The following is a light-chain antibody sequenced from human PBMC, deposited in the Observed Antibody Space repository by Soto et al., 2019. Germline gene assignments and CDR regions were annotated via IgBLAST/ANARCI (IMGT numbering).Light chain of an antibody. Sequence: EIVLTQSPGTLSLSPGERATLSCRASQSVSSSYLAWYQQKPGQTPRLLIYDASTRATDIPARFSGSGSGKDFTPTISSLLSEDFAVYYCPQYGSSPRTFGQGTKVDIK. CDR2: DAS. CDR3: PQYGSSPRT. J-gene: IGKJ1*01. CDR1: QSVSSSY. V-gene: IGKV3-20*01.